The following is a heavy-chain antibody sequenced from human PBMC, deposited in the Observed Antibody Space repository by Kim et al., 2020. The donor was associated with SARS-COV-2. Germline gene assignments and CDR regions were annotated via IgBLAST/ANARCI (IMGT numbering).Heavy chain of an antibody. Sequence: GGSLRLSCAASGFTFSSYAMHWVRQAPGKGLEWVAVISYDGSNKYYADSVKGRFTISRDNSKNTLYLQMNSLRAEDTAVYYCARAPGTVTWWFDPWGQGTLVTVSS. D-gene: IGHD4-17*01. CDR1: GFTFSSYA. J-gene: IGHJ5*02. V-gene: IGHV3-30-3*01. CDR2: ISYDGSNK. CDR3: ARAPGTVTWWFDP.